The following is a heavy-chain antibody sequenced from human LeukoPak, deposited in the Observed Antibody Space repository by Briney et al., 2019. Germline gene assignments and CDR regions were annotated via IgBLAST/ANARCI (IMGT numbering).Heavy chain of an antibody. J-gene: IGHJ4*02. V-gene: IGHV1-69*05. D-gene: IGHD1-1*01. CDR1: GGTFSSYA. Sequence: SVEVSCKASGGTFSSYAISWVRQAPGQGLEWMGGIIPIFGTANYAQKFQGRVTITTDESTSTAYMELSSLRSKDTAVYYCASAVELEKDNKFDYWGQGTLVTVSS. CDR3: ASAVELEKDNKFDY. CDR2: IIPIFGTA.